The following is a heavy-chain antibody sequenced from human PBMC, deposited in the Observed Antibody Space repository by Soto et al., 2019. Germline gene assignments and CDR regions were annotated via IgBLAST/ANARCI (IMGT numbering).Heavy chain of an antibody. CDR2: IKQDGSEE. J-gene: IGHJ6*02. D-gene: IGHD6-13*01. CDR3: ARIAASGRGWDV. Sequence: EVQLVESGGGLVQPGGSLRLSCVDSGFTFSTYWMSWVRQAPVKGLEWVGNIKQDGSEENYVDSVKGRFTISRDSAKNSIYLQMNSLRAEDTAVYYCARIAASGRGWDVWGQGTTVVVSS. CDR1: GFTFSTYW. V-gene: IGHV3-7*01.